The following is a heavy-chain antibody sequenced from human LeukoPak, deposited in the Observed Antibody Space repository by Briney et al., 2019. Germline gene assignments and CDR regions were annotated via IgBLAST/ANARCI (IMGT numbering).Heavy chain of an antibody. CDR3: ARLGLGRDGNKACDY. CDR1: GFTFISFD. J-gene: IGHJ4*02. V-gene: IGHV3-21*01. CDR2: FSATTTYK. Sequence: GGSLRLSCAASGFTFISFDMPWVRQAPGKGLECVSSFSATTTYKFSADSVKGRLTISRDNVENSLYLQMSSRRAEDTPVYYCARLGLGRDGNKACDYGCQGTRVTVSS. D-gene: IGHD5-24*01.